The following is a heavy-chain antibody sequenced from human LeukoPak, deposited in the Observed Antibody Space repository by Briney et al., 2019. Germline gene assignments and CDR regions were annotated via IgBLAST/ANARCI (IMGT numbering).Heavy chain of an antibody. Sequence: PSETLSLTCAVYGASFSDSPWSWIRQSPEKGLEWIGEINNSGSTSYNPSLNSRVIMSVDRSKNQFSLRLTSVTAADTAVYYCARGRYGPRLGNWGQGTLVTVSS. J-gene: IGHJ4*02. CDR3: ARGRYGPRLGN. CDR1: GASFSDSP. CDR2: INNSGST. V-gene: IGHV4-34*01. D-gene: IGHD3-16*01.